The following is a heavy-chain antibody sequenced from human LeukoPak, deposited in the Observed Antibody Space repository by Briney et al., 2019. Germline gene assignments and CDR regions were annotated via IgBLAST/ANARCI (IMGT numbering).Heavy chain of an antibody. V-gene: IGHV4-38-2*01. Sequence: SETLSLTCGVSGYSISRGHYWAWIRQPPGKGLKWIGTIYHIGSTYYTPSLGSRVTISVDTSKNEFSLNLKSVTAADTAVYYCARAGWIITSGIDYWGQGALVTVSS. CDR1: GYSISRGHY. D-gene: IGHD3-10*01. CDR3: ARAGWIITSGIDY. J-gene: IGHJ4*02. CDR2: IYHIGST.